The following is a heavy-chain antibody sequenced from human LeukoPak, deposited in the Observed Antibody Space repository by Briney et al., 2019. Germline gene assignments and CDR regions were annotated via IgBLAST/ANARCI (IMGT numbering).Heavy chain of an antibody. CDR1: GFTFDDYA. D-gene: IGHD3-16*01. J-gene: IGHJ4*02. V-gene: IGHV3-9*01. Sequence: GRSLRLSXAASGFTFDDYAMHWVRQAPGKGLEWVSGISWNSGSIGYADSVKGRFTISRDNAKNSLYLQMNSLRAEDTAVYYCARDGDYVWGSYDYWGQGTLVTVSS. CDR2: ISWNSGSI. CDR3: ARDGDYVWGSYDY.